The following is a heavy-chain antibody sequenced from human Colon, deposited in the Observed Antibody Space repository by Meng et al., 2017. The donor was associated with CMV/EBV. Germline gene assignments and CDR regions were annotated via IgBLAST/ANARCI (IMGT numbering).Heavy chain of an antibody. CDR3: ARGSSSTMFGDYYYGMDV. J-gene: IGHJ6*02. V-gene: IGHV1-69*10. CDR2: IIPILGIA. CDR1: GGTFSSYA. D-gene: IGHD3-3*01. Sequence: SVKVSCKASGGTFSSYAISWVRQAPGQGLEWMGGIIPILGIANYAQKFQGRVTITADKSTSTAYMELRTLRSDDTAVYYCARGSSSTMFGDYYYGMDVWGQGTTVTVSS.